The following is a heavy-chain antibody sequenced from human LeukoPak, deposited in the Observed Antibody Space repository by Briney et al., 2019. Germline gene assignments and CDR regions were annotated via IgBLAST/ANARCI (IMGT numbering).Heavy chain of an antibody. Sequence: ASVKVSCKASGYTFTSYDINWVRQATGQGLEWMGWMNPNSGNTGYAQKFQGRVTITRNTSISTAYMELSSLRSEDTAVHYCARMSPAMAYYYYYYMDVWGKGTTVTVSS. CDR1: GYTFTSYD. CDR3: ARMSPAMAYYYYYYMDV. J-gene: IGHJ6*03. D-gene: IGHD5-18*01. CDR2: MNPNSGNT. V-gene: IGHV1-8*03.